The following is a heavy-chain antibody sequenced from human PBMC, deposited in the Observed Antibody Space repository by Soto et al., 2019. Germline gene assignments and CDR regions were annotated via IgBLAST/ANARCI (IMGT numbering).Heavy chain of an antibody. Sequence: EVQLVESGGGLVKPGGSLRLSCSISGFTFSSYSMTWVRQAPGKGLERVSSISSSSSSTYYADSVKGRFTISRDNAKNSLFLQMNTLRAEDTAVYLCWRDLGWFDPWGQGTLVTVSS. J-gene: IGHJ5*02. V-gene: IGHV3-21*02. CDR1: GFTFSSYS. CDR3: WRDLGWFDP. CDR2: ISSSSSST.